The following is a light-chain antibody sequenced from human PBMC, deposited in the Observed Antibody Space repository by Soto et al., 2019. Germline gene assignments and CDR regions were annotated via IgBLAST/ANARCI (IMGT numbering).Light chain of an antibody. CDR3: QQDYDWPRT. V-gene: IGKV3-20*01. CDR1: QSVSSSY. CDR2: GAS. J-gene: IGKJ2*01. Sequence: IVLTLSPDTLSLFPGERATLSCRATQSVSSSYLAWYQQKPGQAPRLLIYGASSRATGIPDRFSGSGSGTDFTLTIRRLEPEDFAVYYCQQDYDWPRTFGQGTKVDIK.